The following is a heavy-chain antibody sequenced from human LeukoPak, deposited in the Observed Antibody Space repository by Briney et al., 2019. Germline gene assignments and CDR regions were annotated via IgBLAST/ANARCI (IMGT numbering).Heavy chain of an antibody. Sequence: GGSLRLSCAASGFTFSSYAMSWVRQAPGKGLDWVATITDSGVLTFYADSVKGRFSISRDNSRNTVYLQMNSLRVEDTAVYYCAKDYCGGGRCDEIPIDYWGQGTLVTVSS. J-gene: IGHJ4*02. D-gene: IGHD2-21*01. V-gene: IGHV3-23*01. CDR3: AKDYCGGGRCDEIPIDY. CDR1: GFTFSSYA. CDR2: ITDSGVLT.